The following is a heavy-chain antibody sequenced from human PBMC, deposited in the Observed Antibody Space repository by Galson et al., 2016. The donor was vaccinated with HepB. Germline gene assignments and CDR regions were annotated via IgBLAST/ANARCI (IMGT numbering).Heavy chain of an antibody. CDR3: VRIHLGGMEVQDVDY. CDR1: GFTFSDHY. CDR2: IRNKANFYTT. D-gene: IGHD1-1*01. J-gene: IGHJ4*02. V-gene: IGHV3-72*01. Sequence: SLRLSCAASGFTFSDHYMDWVRQAPGEGLEWVGRIRNKANFYTTQYAASVKNRFTISRDDSKRSLFLQMNSLRTEDTAVYYCVRIHLGGMEVQDVDYWGQGTLVTVSS.